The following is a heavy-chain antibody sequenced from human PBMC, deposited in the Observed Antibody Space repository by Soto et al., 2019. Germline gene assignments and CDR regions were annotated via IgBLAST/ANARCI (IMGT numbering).Heavy chain of an antibody. CDR2: IYWDDDK. Sequence: QITLKESGPTLVKPTQTLTLTCTFSGFSLSTSGVGVGWIRQPPGKALEWLALIYWDDDKPYSPSLKRSPTITKEPTKNPVVLTMTNLDPVDTATYYCAHRPFPAVPAARGHNWFAPSGQGTLVTVSS. D-gene: IGHD2-2*01. J-gene: IGHJ5*02. CDR3: AHRPFPAVPAARGHNWFAP. V-gene: IGHV2-5*02. CDR1: GFSLSTSGVG.